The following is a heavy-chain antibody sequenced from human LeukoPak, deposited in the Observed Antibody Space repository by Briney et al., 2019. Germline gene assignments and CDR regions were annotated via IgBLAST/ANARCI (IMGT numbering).Heavy chain of an antibody. CDR2: ISAYNGNT. CDR3: ARVRPTSENWFDP. CDR1: GYTFTSYG. D-gene: IGHD4-23*01. J-gene: IGHJ5*02. V-gene: IGHV1-18*01. Sequence: ASVKVSCKAAGYTFTSYGISWVREAPGQGLEWMGWISAYNGNTNYAQKLQGRVTMTTDTSTSTAYMELRSLRSEDTAVYYCARVRPTSENWFDPWGQGTLVTVSS.